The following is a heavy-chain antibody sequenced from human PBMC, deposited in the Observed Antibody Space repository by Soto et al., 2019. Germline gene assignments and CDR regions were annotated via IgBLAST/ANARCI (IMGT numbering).Heavy chain of an antibody. J-gene: IGHJ6*02. CDR1: GYSISSDYY. CDR3: ARGRGGATARYSDGMSV. Sequence: SETLFLTCAVSGYSISSDYYWSWIRQPPGKGLEWIGEINHSGSTNYNPSLKSRVTISVDTSKNQFSLKLSSVTAADTAVYYCARGRGGATARYSDGMSVWGQGTTVTVS. CDR2: INHSGST. D-gene: IGHD1-26*01. V-gene: IGHV4-34*01.